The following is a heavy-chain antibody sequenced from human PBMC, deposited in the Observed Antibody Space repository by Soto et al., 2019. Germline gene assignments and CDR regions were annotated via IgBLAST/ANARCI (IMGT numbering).Heavy chain of an antibody. V-gene: IGHV4-34*01. CDR3: ARGLGKARRDGYNYVRYYYGMDV. J-gene: IGHJ6*02. D-gene: IGHD5-12*01. CDR2: INHSGST. Sequence: QVQLQQWGAGLLKPSETLSLTCAVYGGSCSGYYWSWIRQPPGKGLEWIGEINHSGSTNYNPSLTRRVTISVATSKNHFSLKMSSVTAADTAVYYCARGLGKARRDGYNYVRYYYGMDVWGQGTTVTVSS. CDR1: GGSCSGYY.